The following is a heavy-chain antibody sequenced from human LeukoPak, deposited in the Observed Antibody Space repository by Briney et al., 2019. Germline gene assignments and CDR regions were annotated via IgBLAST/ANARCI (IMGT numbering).Heavy chain of an antibody. CDR3: AREWEVLRTYFDY. V-gene: IGHV3-30*03. CDR2: ISYDGSNK. Sequence: PGGSLRLSCAASGFTFSGYGMQWGRQAPGKGLEWVALISYDGSNKNYADSVKGRFTISRDNSKNTLHLQMNSLRAEDTAVYYCAREWEVLRTYFDYWGQGTLVTVSS. J-gene: IGHJ4*02. D-gene: IGHD1-26*01. CDR1: GFTFSGYG.